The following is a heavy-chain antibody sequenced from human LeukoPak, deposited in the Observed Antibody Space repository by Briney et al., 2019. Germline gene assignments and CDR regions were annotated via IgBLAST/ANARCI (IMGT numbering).Heavy chain of an antibody. CDR1: GGSISGYH. D-gene: IGHD4-23*01. V-gene: IGHV4-59*12. Sequence: SETLSLTCTVSGGSISGYHWGWIRQPPRKGLEWIGYISYTGSTNYIPSLKSRVTISVDMSKNQFSLKLTSVTAADTAVYYCARDPSIDYGGNWYDYWGQGTLVTVSS. J-gene: IGHJ4*02. CDR2: ISYTGST. CDR3: ARDPSIDYGGNWYDY.